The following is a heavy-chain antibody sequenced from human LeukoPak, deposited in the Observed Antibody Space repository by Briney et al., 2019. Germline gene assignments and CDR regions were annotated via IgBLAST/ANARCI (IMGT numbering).Heavy chain of an antibody. J-gene: IGHJ4*02. D-gene: IGHD2-21*02. CDR2: ISSSGSTI. CDR3: ARERTACGGDCLDY. Sequence: PGGSLRLSCAASGFTFSSYEMNWVRQAPGKGLEWVSYISSSGSTIYYADSVKGRFTISRDNAKNSLYLQMNSLRAEDTAVYYCARERTACGGDCLDYWGQGTLVTVSS. V-gene: IGHV3-48*03. CDR1: GFTFSSYE.